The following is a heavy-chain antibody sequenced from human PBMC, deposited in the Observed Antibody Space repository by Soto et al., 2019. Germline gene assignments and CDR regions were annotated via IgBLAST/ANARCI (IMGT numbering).Heavy chain of an antibody. J-gene: IGHJ4*02. Sequence: QVQLVESGGGVVQPGRSLRLSCAASGFTFSSYGMHWVRQAPGKGLEWVAVIWYDGSNKYYADSVKGRFTISRDNSKNTLYLQMNSLRAEDTAVYYCARAPIFGVVNSPLDYWGQGTLVTVSS. CDR1: GFTFSSYG. CDR3: ARAPIFGVVNSPLDY. CDR2: IWYDGSNK. V-gene: IGHV3-33*01. D-gene: IGHD3-3*01.